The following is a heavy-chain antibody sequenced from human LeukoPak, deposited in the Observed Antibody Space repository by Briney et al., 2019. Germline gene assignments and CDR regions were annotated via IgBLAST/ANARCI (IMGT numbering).Heavy chain of an antibody. CDR1: GFTVSKNY. D-gene: IGHD5-18*01. CDR3: IYGYTLDF. CDR2: IYSGGST. V-gene: IGHV3-53*01. J-gene: IGHJ4*02. Sequence: PGGSLRLSCAASGFTVSKNYMNWVRQAPGKGLEWVSVIYSGGSTNYADSVKGRFTISRDNSKNTLYLQMNSLRAEDTAVYYCIYGYTLDFWGQGTLVTVSS.